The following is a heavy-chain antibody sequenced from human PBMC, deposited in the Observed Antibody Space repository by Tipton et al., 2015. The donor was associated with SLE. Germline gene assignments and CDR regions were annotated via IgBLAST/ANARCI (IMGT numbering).Heavy chain of an antibody. Sequence: RSLRLSCAASGFNFSNYDMHWVRQAPGKGLEWVAVMWHHGNEKDHSESLKGRFVISGDNSKNTVYLQMNSLKVEDTTVYYCCISGSRGGFDYWGQGTLVTVSS. CDR3: CISGSRGGFDY. J-gene: IGHJ4*02. D-gene: IGHD1-26*01. V-gene: IGHV3-33*01. CDR1: GFNFSNYD. CDR2: MWHHGNEK.